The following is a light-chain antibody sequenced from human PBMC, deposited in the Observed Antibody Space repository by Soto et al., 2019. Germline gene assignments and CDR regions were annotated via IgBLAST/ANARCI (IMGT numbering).Light chain of an antibody. CDR2: MAS. J-gene: IGKJ1*01. Sequence: DFQITQPPSTLAGTVRDGVTITRRASQTISSWLAWYQQKPGKAPKLLIEMASTLKSGVPSRFSGSGSGTEFTLTISSPQPDDFATYYCQHYNSYSEAFGQGTKVDIK. CDR3: QHYNSYSEA. V-gene: IGKV1-5*03. CDR1: QTISSW.